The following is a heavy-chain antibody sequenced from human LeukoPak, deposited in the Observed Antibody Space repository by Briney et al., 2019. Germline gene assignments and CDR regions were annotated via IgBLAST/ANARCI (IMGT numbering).Heavy chain of an antibody. CDR3: ARVLGYYDSSGYWNY. D-gene: IGHD3-22*01. Sequence: GGSLRLSCAASGFTFSSYAMHWVRQAPGKGLEWVAVISYDGSNKYYADSVKGRFTNSRDNSKNTLYLQMNSLRAEDTAVYYCARVLGYYDSSGYWNYWGQGTLVTVSS. CDR2: ISYDGSNK. CDR1: GFTFSSYA. J-gene: IGHJ4*02. V-gene: IGHV3-30-3*01.